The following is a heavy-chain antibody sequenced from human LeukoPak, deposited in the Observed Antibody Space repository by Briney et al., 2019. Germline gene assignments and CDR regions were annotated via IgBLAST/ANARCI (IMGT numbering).Heavy chain of an antibody. CDR1: GFTVSSNY. Sequence: PGGSLRLSCAASGFTVSSNYMSWVRQAPGKGLEWVSVIYSGGSTYYADSVKGRFTISRDNSKNTLYLQMNSLRAEDTAVYYCARDGSYYDSSGYYAWWGQGTLVTVSS. V-gene: IGHV3-53*01. CDR3: ARDGSYYDSSGYYAW. CDR2: IYSGGST. D-gene: IGHD3-22*01. J-gene: IGHJ4*02.